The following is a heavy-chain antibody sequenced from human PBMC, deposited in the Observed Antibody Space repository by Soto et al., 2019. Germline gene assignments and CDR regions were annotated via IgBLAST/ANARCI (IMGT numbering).Heavy chain of an antibody. CDR1: GVSISGYY. CDR2: VYYSGST. V-gene: IGHV4-59*08. Sequence: QVQLQGSGPGVVKPSETLSLTCTVSGVSISGYYWSWIRQPPGKGLEYLGHVYYSGSTNYNPSLKSRLTISVDTSKNEFSLNLNSVTAADPAVYYCAALTTLRYGYMDVWDRGTTVTVS. J-gene: IGHJ6*03. D-gene: IGHD3-9*01. CDR3: AALTTLRYGYMDV.